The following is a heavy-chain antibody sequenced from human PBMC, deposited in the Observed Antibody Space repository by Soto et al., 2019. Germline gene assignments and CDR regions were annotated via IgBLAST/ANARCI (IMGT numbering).Heavy chain of an antibody. Sequence: EVQLVESGGGLVQPGRSLRLSCAASGFTFDDYAMHWVRQAPGKGLEWVSGISWNSGSIGYADSAKGRFTISRDNAKNSLYLQMNSLRAEDTALYYCAKDMRALMITFGGVIGGFDYWGQGTLVTVSS. CDR3: AKDMRALMITFGGVIGGFDY. J-gene: IGHJ4*02. CDR1: GFTFDDYA. CDR2: ISWNSGSI. V-gene: IGHV3-9*01. D-gene: IGHD3-16*02.